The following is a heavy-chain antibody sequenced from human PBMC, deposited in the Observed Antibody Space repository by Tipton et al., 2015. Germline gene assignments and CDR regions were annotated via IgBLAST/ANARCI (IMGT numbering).Heavy chain of an antibody. Sequence: SLRLSCAASGFHFNSHGMHWVRQAPGKGLEWVTVIEYDGNNKYYADSVKGRFTISRDNTDNTLYLQMNNLRAEDTAVYYCARGQYCSGGTCYPEINWYFDLWGRGTLVTVSS. CDR2: IEYDGNNK. D-gene: IGHD2-15*01. CDR1: GFHFNSHG. J-gene: IGHJ2*01. CDR3: ARGQYCSGGTCYPEINWYFDL. V-gene: IGHV3-33*05.